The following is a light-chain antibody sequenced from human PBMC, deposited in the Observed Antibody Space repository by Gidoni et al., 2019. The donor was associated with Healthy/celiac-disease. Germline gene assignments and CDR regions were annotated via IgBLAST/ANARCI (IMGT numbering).Light chain of an antibody. Sequence: EIVLTQSPGTLSLSPGERATLSCRASQSVSSSYVAWHQQKPGQAPRLLIYGASSRATGIPDRCSGSGSGADFTITISRLEHEDFAVYYCQQYGSSPGYTFGQGTKLEIK. CDR3: QQYGSSPGYT. CDR2: GAS. J-gene: IGKJ2*01. V-gene: IGKV3-20*01. CDR1: QSVSSSY.